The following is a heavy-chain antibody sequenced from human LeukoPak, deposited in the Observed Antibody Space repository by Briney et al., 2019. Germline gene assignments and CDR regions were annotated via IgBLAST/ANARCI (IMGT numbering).Heavy chain of an antibody. D-gene: IGHD5/OR15-5a*01. CDR3: AKGGLRVTDY. Sequence: HPGGSLRLSCAASGFIFSNYWMHWVRHAPGKGLVWVSRVNNDGSSTTYAHSVKGRLTISRDNAKNTLYLQMNSLRAEDTAVYYCAKGGLRVTDYWGQGTLVTVSS. CDR1: GFIFSNYW. J-gene: IGHJ4*02. CDR2: VNNDGSST. V-gene: IGHV3-74*03.